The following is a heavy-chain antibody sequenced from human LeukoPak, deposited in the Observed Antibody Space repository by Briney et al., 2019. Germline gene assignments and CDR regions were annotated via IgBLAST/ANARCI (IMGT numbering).Heavy chain of an antibody. CDR3: ARDRVVRGVPPNWFDP. Sequence: PSETLSLTCTVSGGSISSYYWSWIRQPPGKGLEWIGYIYYSGSTNYNPSLKSRVTISVDTSKNQFSLKLSSVTAADTAVYYCARDRVVRGVPPNWFDPWGQGTLVTVSS. J-gene: IGHJ5*02. CDR2: IYYSGST. V-gene: IGHV4-59*12. CDR1: GGSISSYY. D-gene: IGHD3-10*01.